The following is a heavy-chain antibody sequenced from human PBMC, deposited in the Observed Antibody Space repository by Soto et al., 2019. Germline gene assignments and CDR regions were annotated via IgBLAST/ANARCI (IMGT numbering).Heavy chain of an antibody. D-gene: IGHD4-4*01. CDR3: ARDNDRLQLGGNYYYILDV. Sequence: QVQLVQSGAEMKEPGSSVKVSCKTSGGTFSSSAISWLRQAPRQGLEWMGGIIPLFRTQDYAQKFQGRVTIAADESTSTAYMELSSLRSEDTAVYYCARDNDRLQLGGNYYYILDVWGQGTTITVSS. CDR2: IIPLFRTQ. J-gene: IGHJ6*02. CDR1: GGTFSSSA. V-gene: IGHV1-69*12.